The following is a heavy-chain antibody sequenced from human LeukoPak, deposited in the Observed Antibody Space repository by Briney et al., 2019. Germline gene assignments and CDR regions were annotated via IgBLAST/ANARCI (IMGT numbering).Heavy chain of an antibody. Sequence: GGSLRPSCAASGFTFSSYAMSWVRQAPGKGLEWVSAISGSGGSTYYADSVKGRFTISRDNSKNTLYLQMNSLRAEDTAVYYCAKDSTAANVVVVAAVDYWGQGTLVTVSS. D-gene: IGHD2-15*01. CDR1: GFTFSSYA. CDR2: ISGSGGST. J-gene: IGHJ4*02. V-gene: IGHV3-23*01. CDR3: AKDSTAANVVVVAAVDY.